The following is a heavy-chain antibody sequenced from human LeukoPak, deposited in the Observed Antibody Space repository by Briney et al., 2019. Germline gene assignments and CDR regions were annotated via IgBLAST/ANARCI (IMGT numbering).Heavy chain of an antibody. V-gene: IGHV4-34*01. CDR1: GGSFSGYY. CDR3: ARVARLWFGELFRGRYYGMDV. Sequence: KPSETLSLTCAVYGGSFSGYYWSWIRQPPGKGLEWIGEINHSGSTNYNPSLKSRVTISVDTSKNQFSLKLSSVTAADTAVYYCARVARLWFGELFRGRYYGMDVWGQGTTVTVSS. D-gene: IGHD3-10*01. CDR2: INHSGST. J-gene: IGHJ6*02.